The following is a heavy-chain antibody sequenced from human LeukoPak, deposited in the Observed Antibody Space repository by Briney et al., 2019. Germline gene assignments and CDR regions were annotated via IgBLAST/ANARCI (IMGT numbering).Heavy chain of an antibody. J-gene: IGHJ4*02. CDR2: IYYSGST. CDR1: GGSISSYY. Sequence: SETLSLTCTVSGGSISSYYWSWIRQPPGKGLEWIGYIYYSGSTNYNPSLKSRVTISVDTSKNQFSLNLSSVTAADTAVYYCARDFGAVAGFDYWGQGTLVTVSS. CDR3: ARDFGAVAGFDY. D-gene: IGHD6-19*01. V-gene: IGHV4-59*01.